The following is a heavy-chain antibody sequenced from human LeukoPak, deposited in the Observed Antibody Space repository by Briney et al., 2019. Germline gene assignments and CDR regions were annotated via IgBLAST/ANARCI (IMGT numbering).Heavy chain of an antibody. CDR2: ISYDGSNK. V-gene: IGHV3-30*18. Sequence: GGSLRLSCAASGFTFSSYGMHWVRQAPGKGLEWVAVISYDGSNKYYADSVKGRFTISRDNSKNTLYLQMNSLRAEDTTVYYCAKDGFDYWGQGTLVTVSS. CDR3: AKDGFDY. J-gene: IGHJ4*02. CDR1: GFTFSSYG.